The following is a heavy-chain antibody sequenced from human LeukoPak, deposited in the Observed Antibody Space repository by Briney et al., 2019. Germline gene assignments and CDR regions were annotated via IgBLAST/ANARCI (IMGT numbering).Heavy chain of an antibody. Sequence: SETLSLTCTVSGGSISSGGYYWSWIRQHPGKGLEWIGYIYYSGSTYYNLSLKSRVTISVDTSKNQFSLKLSSVTAADTAVYYCARELDYGDYGGFDYWGQGTLVTVSS. CDR1: GGSISSGGYY. V-gene: IGHV4-31*03. CDR3: ARELDYGDYGGFDY. D-gene: IGHD4-17*01. J-gene: IGHJ4*02. CDR2: IYYSGST.